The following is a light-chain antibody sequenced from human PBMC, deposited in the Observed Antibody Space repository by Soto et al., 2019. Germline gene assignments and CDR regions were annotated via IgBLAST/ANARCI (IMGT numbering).Light chain of an antibody. V-gene: IGKV1-33*01. J-gene: IGKJ3*01. CDR2: DAS. Sequence: DIQMTQSPSSLSASVGDRVTITCRASQAIITYLNWYQQKPGKAPKLLIYDASNLETGVPSRFSGSGSGTDFTFTISSLQLEDIATYYCQQYDNLLFTFGPGTKVEIK. CDR3: QQYDNLLFT. CDR1: QAIITY.